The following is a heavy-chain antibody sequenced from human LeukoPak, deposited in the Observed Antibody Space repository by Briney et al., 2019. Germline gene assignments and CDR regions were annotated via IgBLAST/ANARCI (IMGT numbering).Heavy chain of an antibody. V-gene: IGHV3-23*01. J-gene: IGHJ4*02. CDR1: GFTFSSYA. CDR3: AKEEYSYGHPTRLDY. D-gene: IGHD5-18*01. CDR2: ISGSGGST. Sequence: PGGSLRLSCAAAGFTFSSYAMSWVRQAPGKGLEWVSAISGSGGSTYYADSVKGRFTISRDNSKNTLYLQMNSLRAEDTAVYYCAKEEYSYGHPTRLDYWGQGTLVTVSS.